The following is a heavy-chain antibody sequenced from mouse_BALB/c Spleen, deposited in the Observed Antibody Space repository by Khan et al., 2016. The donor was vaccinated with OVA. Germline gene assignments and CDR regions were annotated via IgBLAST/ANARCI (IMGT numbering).Heavy chain of an antibody. CDR3: ARVYGGDFDY. V-gene: IGHV3-2*02. D-gene: IGHD1-1*01. CDR2: ISYSGNT. J-gene: IGHJ2*01. CDR1: GYSITSDYA. Sequence: VPLKQSVPGLVKPSQSLSLTCTVTGYSITSDYAWNWIRQFPGNKLEWMGFISYSGNTNYNPSLKSRISITRYTSKNKFFLQLNSVTTYDTATYYCARVYGGDFDYWGQGTTRTDSS.